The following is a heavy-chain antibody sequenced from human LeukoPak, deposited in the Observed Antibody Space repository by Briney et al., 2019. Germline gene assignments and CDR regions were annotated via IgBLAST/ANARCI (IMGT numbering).Heavy chain of an antibody. CDR2: INPSSGGT. D-gene: IGHD3-22*01. CDR3: ARANYYDSSGLGVDY. V-gene: IGHV1-2*02. CDR1: GYTFTGYY. J-gene: IGHJ4*02. Sequence: ASVKVSCKASGYTFTGYYMHWVRQAPGQGLEWMGWINPSSGGTNYAQKFQGRVTMTRDTSISTAYMELSRLRSDDTAVYYCARANYYDSSGLGVDYWGQGTLVTVSS.